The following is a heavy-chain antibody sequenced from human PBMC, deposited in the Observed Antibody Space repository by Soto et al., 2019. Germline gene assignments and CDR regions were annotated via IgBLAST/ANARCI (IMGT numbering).Heavy chain of an antibody. CDR2: IYTSGST. V-gene: IGHV4-4*07. J-gene: IGHJ5*02. Sequence: SETLSLTCTVSGGSISSYYWSWIRQPAGKGLEWIGRIYTSGSTNYNPSLKSRVTMSVDTSKNQFSLKLSSVTAADTAVYYCARESYDSSGYYYYNWFDPWGQGTLVTVSS. D-gene: IGHD3-22*01. CDR3: ARESYDSSGYYYYNWFDP. CDR1: GGSISSYY.